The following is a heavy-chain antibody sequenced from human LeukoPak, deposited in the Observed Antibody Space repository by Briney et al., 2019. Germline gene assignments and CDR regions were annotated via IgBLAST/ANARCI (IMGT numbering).Heavy chain of an antibody. CDR3: AKGATIDYYYYGMDV. CDR1: GLTFSSYA. CDR2: ISGSGGST. D-gene: IGHD5-12*01. V-gene: IGHV3-23*01. J-gene: IGHJ6*02. Sequence: PGGSLRLSCAASGLTFSSYAMSWVRQAPGKGLEWVSAISGSGGSTYYADSVKGRFTISRDNSKNTLYLQMNSLRAEDTAVYYCAKGATIDYYYYGMDVWGQGTTVTVSS.